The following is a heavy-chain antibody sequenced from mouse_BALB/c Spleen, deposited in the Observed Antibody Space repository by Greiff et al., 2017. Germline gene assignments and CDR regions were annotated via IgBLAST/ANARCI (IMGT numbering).Heavy chain of an antibody. CDR2: INSNGGST. J-gene: IGHJ3*01. V-gene: IGHV5-6-3*01. Sequence: EVMLVESGGGLVQPGGSLKLSCAASGFTFSSYGMSWVRQTPDKRLELVATINSNGGSTYYPDSVKGRFTISRDNAKNTLYLQMSSLKSEDTAMYYCASYYGNRAWFAYWGQGTLVTVSA. CDR1: GFTFSSYG. CDR3: ASYYGNRAWFAY. D-gene: IGHD2-10*01.